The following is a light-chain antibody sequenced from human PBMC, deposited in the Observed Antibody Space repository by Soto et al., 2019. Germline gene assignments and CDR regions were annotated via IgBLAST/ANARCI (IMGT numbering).Light chain of an antibody. CDR1: QSVSSN. Sequence: EIVMTQSPATLSVSPGERATLSCRASQSVSSNLACYQQKPGQAPRRLIYGASIRATGIPARFSGSGSGTEFTLTISSLQSEDFAVYYCQHYNNWPPAVTFGPGTKVDIK. J-gene: IGKJ3*01. CDR3: QHYNNWPPAVT. V-gene: IGKV3D-15*01. CDR2: GAS.